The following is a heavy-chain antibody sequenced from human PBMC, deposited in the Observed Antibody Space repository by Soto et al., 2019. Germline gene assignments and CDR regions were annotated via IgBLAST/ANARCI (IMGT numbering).Heavy chain of an antibody. CDR1: GYSFSIYG. D-gene: IGHD3-22*01. CDR3: ARGGYYDSSGARNYHYYGMDV. CDR2: ISPYNDDT. J-gene: IGHJ6*02. Sequence: ASVKVSCKASGYSFSIYGITWVRQAPGQGLEWLGWISPYNDDTKYAQRLQGRVTMTTDTSTRTAYMDIRGLRSDDTAIYYCARGGYYDSSGARNYHYYGMDVWGQGTTVTVSS. V-gene: IGHV1-18*01.